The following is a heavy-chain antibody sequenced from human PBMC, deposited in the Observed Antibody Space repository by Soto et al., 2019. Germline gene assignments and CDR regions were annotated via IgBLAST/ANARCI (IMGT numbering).Heavy chain of an antibody. Sequence: GGSLRLSCAASGFTFSSYGMHWVRQAPGKGLEWVAVIWYDGSNKYYGDSVKGRFTISRDNSKNSLYLQMNSLRAEDTAVYYCAKDSSTVTNLYYYNYGLDVWGQGTTVTVSS. D-gene: IGHD4-17*01. J-gene: IGHJ6*02. CDR2: IWYDGSNK. CDR3: AKDSSTVTNLYYYNYGLDV. CDR1: GFTFSSYG. V-gene: IGHV3-30*02.